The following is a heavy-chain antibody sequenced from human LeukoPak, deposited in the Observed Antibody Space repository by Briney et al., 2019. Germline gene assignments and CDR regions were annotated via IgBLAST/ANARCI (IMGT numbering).Heavy chain of an antibody. D-gene: IGHD5-24*01. CDR3: ARVRRDDYNSAFDI. J-gene: IGHJ3*02. CDR2: INPNSGGT. Sequence: ASVKVSCKASGYTFTGYYMHWVRQAPGQGLEWMGWINPNSGGTNYAQKFQGRVTMTRDTSISTAYMELSRLRSDDTAVYYCARVRRDDYNSAFDIWGQGTMVTVSS. CDR1: GYTFTGYY. V-gene: IGHV1-2*02.